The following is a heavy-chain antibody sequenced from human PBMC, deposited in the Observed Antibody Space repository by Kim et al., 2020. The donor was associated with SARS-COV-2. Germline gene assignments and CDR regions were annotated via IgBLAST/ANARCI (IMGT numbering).Heavy chain of an antibody. V-gene: IGHV4-34*01. CDR3: ARDPRPSPQRGYSYAVFD. D-gene: IGHD5-18*01. CDR2: INHSGST. J-gene: IGHJ4*01. CDR1: GGSFSGYY. Sequence: SETLSLTCAVYGGSFSGYYWSWIRQPPGKGLEWIGEINHSGSTNYNPSLKSRVTISVDTSKNQFSLKLSSVTAADTAVYYCARDPRPSPQRGYSYAVFD.